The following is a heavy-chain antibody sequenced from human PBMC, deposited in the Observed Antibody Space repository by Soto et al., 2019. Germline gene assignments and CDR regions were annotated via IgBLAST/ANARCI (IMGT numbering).Heavy chain of an antibody. CDR3: ADGGEWSFNFEY. CDR2: ISASGSNT. Sequence: EVQLLESGGGLVQSGGSLRLSCAASGFPFSSYAMSWFRQAPGKGLEWVSGISASGSNTYYADSVKGRFTISRDNSKNTLYLQMNNLRVEDKAVYYCADGGEWSFNFEYWGQGTLVTVFS. CDR1: GFPFSSYA. J-gene: IGHJ4*02. D-gene: IGHD3-3*01. V-gene: IGHV3-23*01.